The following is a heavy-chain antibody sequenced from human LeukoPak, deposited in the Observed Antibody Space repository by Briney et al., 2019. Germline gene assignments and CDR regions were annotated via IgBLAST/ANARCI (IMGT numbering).Heavy chain of an antibody. D-gene: IGHD6-6*01. V-gene: IGHV3-23*01. CDR3: AKDASIAARPAFVY. CDR1: GFTFSTYA. J-gene: IGHJ4*02. Sequence: GGSLRLSCAASGFTFSTYAMSWVRQAPGKGLEWVSAISGSGAGTFYADSVRGRFTISRDNTKNTLYLQMDSLGAEDTAIYYCAKDASIAARPAFVYWGQGTRVTVSS. CDR2: ISGSGAGT.